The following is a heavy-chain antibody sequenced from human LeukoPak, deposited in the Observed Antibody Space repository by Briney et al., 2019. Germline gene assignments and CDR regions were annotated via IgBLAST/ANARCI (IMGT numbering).Heavy chain of an antibody. CDR3: ARGLRFMEWFTNDAFDI. J-gene: IGHJ3*02. CDR2: ISTYNGNT. V-gene: IGHV1-18*01. CDR1: GYTFTSYG. Sequence: ASVKASCKASGYTFTSYGISWVRQAPGQGLEWMGWISTYNGNTNYAQKVQGRVTMTTDTSTSTAYMELRSLRSDDTAVYYCARGLRFMEWFTNDAFDIWGQGTMVTVSS. D-gene: IGHD3-3*01.